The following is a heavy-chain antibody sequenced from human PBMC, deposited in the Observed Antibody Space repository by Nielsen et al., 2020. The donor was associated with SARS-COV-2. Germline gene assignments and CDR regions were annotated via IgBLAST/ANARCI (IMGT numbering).Heavy chain of an antibody. CDR1: GFTFSGSA. CDR2: IRSYANEYAT. CDR3: AKWLKKYGSGSYPY. V-gene: IGHV3-73*01. Sequence: GESLKTSCVASGFTFSGSAMHWVRQASGKGLEWVGRIRSYANEYATAYAASVIGRFTIPRDDSKNTAYLQMNGLETEDTAVYYCAKWLKKYGSGSYPYWGQGTLVTVSS. J-gene: IGHJ4*02. D-gene: IGHD3-10*01.